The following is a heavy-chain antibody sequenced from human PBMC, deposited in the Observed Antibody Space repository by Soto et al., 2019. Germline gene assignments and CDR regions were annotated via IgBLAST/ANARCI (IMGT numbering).Heavy chain of an antibody. J-gene: IGHJ3*02. CDR3: ASFPGVIARGVGAFDI. Sequence: EVQLVESGGGLVKPGGSLRLSCAASGFTFSSYSMNWVRQAPGKGLEWVSSISSSSSYIYYADSVKGRFTISRDNAKNSLYLQMNSLRAEDTAVYYCASFPGVIARGVGAFDIWGQGTMVTVSS. CDR2: ISSSSSYI. V-gene: IGHV3-21*01. CDR1: GFTFSSYS. D-gene: IGHD3-16*02.